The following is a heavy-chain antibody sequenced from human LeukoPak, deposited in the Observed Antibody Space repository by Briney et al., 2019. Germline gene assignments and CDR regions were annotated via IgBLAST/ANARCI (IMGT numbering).Heavy chain of an antibody. CDR1: DASFSGYY. CDR3: SRGGDASKAGKY. CDR2: IHPSGSP. D-gene: IGHD3-10*01. V-gene: IGHV4-34*01. Sequence: ASETVSLTCAIYDASFSGYYWSWIRQPPGKGLEWIGEIHPSGSPSYNPSLESRTIISVDASKNQFSLILNSVTAADTAPYFCSRGGDASKAGKYWGQGALVTVSS. J-gene: IGHJ4*02.